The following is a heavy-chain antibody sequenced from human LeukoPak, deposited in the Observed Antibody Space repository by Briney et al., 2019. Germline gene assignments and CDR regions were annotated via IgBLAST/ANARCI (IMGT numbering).Heavy chain of an antibody. D-gene: IGHD3-22*01. CDR2: IYSGGST. CDR3: ARHYYDSPYYFDY. CDR1: GFTVSSNY. J-gene: IGHJ4*02. V-gene: IGHV3-53*04. Sequence: GGSPRLSCAASGFTVSSNYMSWVRQAPGKGLEWVSVIYSGGSTYYADSVKGRFTISRHNSKNTLYLQMNSLRAEDTAVYYCARHYYDSPYYFDYWGQGTLVTVSS.